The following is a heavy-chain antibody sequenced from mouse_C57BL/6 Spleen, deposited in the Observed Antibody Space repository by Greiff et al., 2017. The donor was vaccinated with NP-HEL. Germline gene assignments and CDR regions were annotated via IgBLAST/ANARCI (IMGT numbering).Heavy chain of an antibody. V-gene: IGHV5-16*01. CDR3: ARSSYDGYEGYAMDY. CDR2: INYDGSST. Sequence: EVQVVESEGGLVQPGSSMKLSCTASGFTFSDYYMAWVRQVPEKGLEWVANINYDGSSTYYLDSLKSRFIISRDNAKNILYLQMSSLKSEDTATYYCARSSYDGYEGYAMDYWGQGTSVTVSS. D-gene: IGHD2-3*01. CDR1: GFTFSDYY. J-gene: IGHJ4*01.